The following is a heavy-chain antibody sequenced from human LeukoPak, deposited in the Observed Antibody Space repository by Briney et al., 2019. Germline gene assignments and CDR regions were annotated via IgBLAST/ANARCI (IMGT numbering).Heavy chain of an antibody. CDR1: GGSISSNSYY. Sequence: SETLSLTCTVSGGSISSNSYYWSWIRQPPGKGLGWIGYIYYSGSTNYNPSLKSRVTISVDTSKNQFSLKLSSVTAADTVVYYCARGWRHDYWGQGTLVTVSS. CDR2: IYYSGST. V-gene: IGHV4-61*01. CDR3: ARGWRHDY. J-gene: IGHJ4*02. D-gene: IGHD2-15*01.